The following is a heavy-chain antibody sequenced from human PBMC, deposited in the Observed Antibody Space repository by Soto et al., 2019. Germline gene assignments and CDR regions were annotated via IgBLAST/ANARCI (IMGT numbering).Heavy chain of an antibody. Sequence: GESLKISCKGSGYSFTRYWIGWVRQMPGKGLEWMGIIYPGDSDTRYSPSFQGQVTISADKSISTAYLQWSSLKASDTAMYYCARVGAPPAYYFDYWGQGTLVTVSS. CDR3: ARVGAPPAYYFDY. D-gene: IGHD1-26*01. J-gene: IGHJ4*02. CDR1: GYSFTRYW. CDR2: IYPGDSDT. V-gene: IGHV5-51*01.